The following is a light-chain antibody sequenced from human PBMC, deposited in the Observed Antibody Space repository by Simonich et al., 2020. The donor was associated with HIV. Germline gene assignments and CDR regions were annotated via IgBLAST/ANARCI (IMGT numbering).Light chain of an antibody. J-gene: IGKJ1*01. CDR3: QQRSNWPRT. CDR1: QSVSSNY. V-gene: IGKV3D-20*02. CDR2: DAS. Sequence: EIVLTQSPGTLSLSPGDGATLSCRASQSVSSNYLAWYHQTPGLAPRLLIYDASSRATGIPDRFSGFGSGTDFTLTISRLEPEDFAVYYCQQRSNWPRTFGQGTKVEIK.